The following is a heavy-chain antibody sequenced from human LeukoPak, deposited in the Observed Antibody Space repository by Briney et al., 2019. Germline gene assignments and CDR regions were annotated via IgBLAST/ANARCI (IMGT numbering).Heavy chain of an antibody. CDR1: GFTVSSNY. CDR3: ARDYGGSSPFDY. V-gene: IGHV3-66*01. Sequence: GGSLRLSCAASGFTVSSNYMCWIRQAPGKGLEWVSVLYSGGSTYYADSVKGRFTISRDNAKNSLYLQMNSPRAEDTAVYYCARDYGGSSPFDYWGQGTLVTVSS. D-gene: IGHD4-23*01. J-gene: IGHJ4*02. CDR2: LYSGGST.